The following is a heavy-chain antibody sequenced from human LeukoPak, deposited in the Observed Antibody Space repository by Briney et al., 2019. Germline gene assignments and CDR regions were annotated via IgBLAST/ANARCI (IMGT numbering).Heavy chain of an antibody. D-gene: IGHD1-1*01. CDR2: FDPEDGET. CDR3: AKDTTVKVPNPPPDY. J-gene: IGHJ4*02. Sequence: ASVKVSCKVSGYTLTELSMHWVRQAPGKGLEWMGGFDPEDGETIYAQKFQGRVTMTEDTSTDTAYMELSSLRAEDTAVYYCAKDTTVKVPNPPPDYWGQGTLVTVSS. CDR1: GYTLTELS. V-gene: IGHV1-24*01.